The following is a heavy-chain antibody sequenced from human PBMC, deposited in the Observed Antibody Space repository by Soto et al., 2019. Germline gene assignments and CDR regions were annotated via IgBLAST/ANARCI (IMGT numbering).Heavy chain of an antibody. CDR2: IYYSGST. V-gene: IGHV4-30-4*01. Sequence: TLSLTCTVSGGCISSGYFYWSWIRQPPGKGLEWIGYIYYSGSTYYNPSLKSRVTISVDTSKNQFSLKLSSVTAADTAVYYCAATDSSGPSAFDIWGQGTMVTVSS. CDR3: AATDSSGPSAFDI. J-gene: IGHJ3*02. CDR1: GGCISSGYFY. D-gene: IGHD3-22*01.